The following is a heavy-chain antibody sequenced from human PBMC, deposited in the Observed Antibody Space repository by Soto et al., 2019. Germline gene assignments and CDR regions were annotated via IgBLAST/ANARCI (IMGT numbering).Heavy chain of an antibody. V-gene: IGHV3-15*01. CDR1: GLTLSNAW. J-gene: IGHJ4*02. Sequence: EVQLVESGGGLVKPGESLRLSCAASGLTLSNAWRSWVRQTPGKGLEWVGRIKSKADGGTIEYPAPVQGRFTISRDDSKNTLYLQMNSLKTEDTAVYYCTTGTSSGYYEYYFDYWGQGTLVTVSS. D-gene: IGHD3-22*01. CDR2: IKSKADGGTI. CDR3: TTGTSSGYYEYYFDY.